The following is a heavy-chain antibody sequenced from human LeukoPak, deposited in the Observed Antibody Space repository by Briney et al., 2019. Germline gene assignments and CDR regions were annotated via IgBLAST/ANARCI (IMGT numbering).Heavy chain of an antibody. CDR2: IFPGDSDT. J-gene: IGHJ4*02. CDR3: ARRYGSGSVYFDY. Sequence: GPSLKISRKGSGHSFTSYWIGSVRQMPGKGLEWLGIIFPGDSDTRYSPSFQGQVTISADKSISTAYQQWSSLTTSDTAMYYRARRYGSGSVYFDYWGQGTGVSVSS. CDR1: GHSFTSYW. V-gene: IGHV5-51*01. D-gene: IGHD3-10*01.